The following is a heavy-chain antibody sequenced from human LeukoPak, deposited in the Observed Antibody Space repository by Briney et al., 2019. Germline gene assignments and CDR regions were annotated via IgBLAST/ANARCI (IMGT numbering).Heavy chain of an antibody. D-gene: IGHD6-19*01. J-gene: IGHJ4*02. CDR2: ISWNSGTI. CDR3: AKDNRRHYTSGPNPDSLH. Sequence: GGSLRLSCAASGFTFSSYWMHWVRQPPGKGLEWVSGISWNSGTIDYADSVRGRFTISRDNAKNSLYLQMDSLRVEDTAFYYCAKDNRRHYTSGPNPDSLHWGQGALVTVSS. V-gene: IGHV3-9*01. CDR1: GFTFSSYW.